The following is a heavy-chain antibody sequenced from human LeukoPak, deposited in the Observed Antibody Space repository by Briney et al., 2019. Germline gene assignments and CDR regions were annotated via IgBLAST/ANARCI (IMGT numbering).Heavy chain of an antibody. D-gene: IGHD3-22*01. V-gene: IGHV4-34*01. CDR1: GGSFSGYY. J-gene: IGHJ3*02. CDR2: INHSGST. CDR3: ARTSMIVVVITSHDAFDI. Sequence: SETLSLTCAVYGGSFSGYYWSWIRQPPGKGLEWIGEINHSGSTNYNPSLKSRVTISVDTSKNQFSLKLSPVTAADTAVYYCARTSMIVVVITSHDAFDIWGQGTMVTVSS.